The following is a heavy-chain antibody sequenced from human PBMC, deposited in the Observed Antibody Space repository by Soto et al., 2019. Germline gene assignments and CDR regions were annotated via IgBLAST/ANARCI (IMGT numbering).Heavy chain of an antibody. CDR1: GGSFSGYY. J-gene: IGHJ4*02. CDR2: INHSGST. D-gene: IGHD2-21*02. V-gene: IGHV4-34*01. Sequence: PSETLSLTCAVYGGSFSGYYWSWIRQPPGKGLEWIGEINHSGSTNYNPSLKSRVTISVDTSKNQFSLKLSSVTAADTAVYYCARGGAGWGGDCYFFPAYWGKGPRVTVPS. CDR3: ARGGAGWGGDCYFFPAY.